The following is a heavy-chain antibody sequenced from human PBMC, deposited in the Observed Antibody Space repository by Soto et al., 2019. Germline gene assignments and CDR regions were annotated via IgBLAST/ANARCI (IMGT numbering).Heavy chain of an antibody. J-gene: IGHJ6*02. D-gene: IGHD3-22*01. CDR1: GASISSYY. V-gene: IGHV4-59*01. CDR2: IYYSGST. Sequence: SETLSLTCSVSGASISSYYWSWIRQPPGKGLEWIGHIYYSGSTNYNPSLKSRATISVDTSKNQFSLKLRSVTAADTAVYYCARDMIPALYGMDVWGQGTTVTVSS. CDR3: ARDMIPALYGMDV.